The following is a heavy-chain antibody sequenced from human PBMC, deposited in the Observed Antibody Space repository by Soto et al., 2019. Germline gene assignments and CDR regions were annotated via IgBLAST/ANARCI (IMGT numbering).Heavy chain of an antibody. CDR2: FIAMLGTP. Sequence: SVKVSCKASGGTFGSQGIAWVRQAPGQGLAWMGGFIAMLGTPTYAKKVQGRATISADESLTSSYLELRSLRSEDTGVYFCARGAMANFDYWGQGTVVTVSS. CDR3: ARGAMANFDY. V-gene: IGHV1-69*13. J-gene: IGHJ4*02. CDR1: GGTFGSQG. D-gene: IGHD5-18*01.